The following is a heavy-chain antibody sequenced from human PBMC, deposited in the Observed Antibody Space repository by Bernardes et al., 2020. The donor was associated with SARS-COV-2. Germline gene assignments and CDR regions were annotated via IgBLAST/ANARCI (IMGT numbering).Heavy chain of an antibody. V-gene: IGHV3-11*06. CDR2: ITTSGYT. D-gene: IGHD6-6*01. CDR3: AIEGASNVFDL. CDR1: GLTIGDYY. Sequence: LRLSCAVSGLTIGDYYMSWIRQAPGRGLEWVSYITTSGYTNYADSVRGRFTVSRDNAKNSLNLQMNRLRAEDTAVYYCAIEGASNVFDLWGQGTMVNVSS. J-gene: IGHJ3*01.